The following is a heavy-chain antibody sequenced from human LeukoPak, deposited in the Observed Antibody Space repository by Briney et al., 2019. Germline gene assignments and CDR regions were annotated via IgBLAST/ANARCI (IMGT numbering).Heavy chain of an antibody. D-gene: IGHD3-16*02. CDR1: GYTFSSYY. V-gene: IGHV1-46*01. CDR2: INRSGGST. Sequence: ASVKVSCKASGYTFSSYYMHWVRQAPGQGLEWMGIINRSGGSTSYAQKFQGRVTMTRDTSTSTVYMELSSLRSEDTAVYYCARENRLSAWQTGYGVDVWGQGTTVTVSS. J-gene: IGHJ6*02. CDR3: ARENRLSAWQTGYGVDV.